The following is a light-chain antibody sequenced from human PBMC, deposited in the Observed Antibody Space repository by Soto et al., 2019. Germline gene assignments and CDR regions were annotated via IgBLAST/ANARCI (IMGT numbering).Light chain of an antibody. CDR2: NNN. Sequence: QSALTQPPSASGTPGQRVTISCSGSSSNIGSNTVNWYQQVPGTAPKLLIYNNNQRPSGVPDRFSGSKSGTSASLAITGLQAEDEADYYCQSYDSSLSGVVFGGGTKLTVL. CDR1: SSNIGSNT. V-gene: IGLV1-44*01. J-gene: IGLJ2*01. CDR3: QSYDSSLSGVV.